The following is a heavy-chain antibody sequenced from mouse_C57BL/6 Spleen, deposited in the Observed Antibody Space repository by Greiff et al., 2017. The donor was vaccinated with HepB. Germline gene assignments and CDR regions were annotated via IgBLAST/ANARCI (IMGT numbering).Heavy chain of an antibody. CDR2: ISSGGSYT. Sequence: EVQLVESGGDLVKPGGSLKLSCAASGFTFSSYGMSWVRQTPDKRLEWVATISSGGSYTYYPDSVKGRFTISRDNAKNTLYLQMSSLKSEDTAMYYCARPPLGQGTWFAYWGQGTLVTVSA. CDR3: ARPPLGQGTWFAY. V-gene: IGHV5-6*01. CDR1: GFTFSSYG. D-gene: IGHD3-3*01. J-gene: IGHJ3*01.